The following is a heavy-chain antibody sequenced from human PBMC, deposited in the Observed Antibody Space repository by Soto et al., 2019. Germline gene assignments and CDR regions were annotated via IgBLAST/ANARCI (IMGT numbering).Heavy chain of an antibody. Sequence: GGSLRLSCAASGFTFSSYSMNWVRQAPGKGLEWVSSISSSSSYIYYADSVKGRFTISRDNAKNSLYLQMNSLRAEDTAVYYCARVGPTGYSSSWYDYWGQGTLVTVSS. CDR3: ARVGPTGYSSSWYDY. CDR1: GFTFSSYS. V-gene: IGHV3-21*01. CDR2: ISSSSSYI. J-gene: IGHJ4*02. D-gene: IGHD6-13*01.